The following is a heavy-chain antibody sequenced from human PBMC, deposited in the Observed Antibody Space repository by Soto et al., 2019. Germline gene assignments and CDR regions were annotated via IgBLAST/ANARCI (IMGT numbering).Heavy chain of an antibody. D-gene: IGHD3-10*01. J-gene: IGHJ4*02. CDR3: AKANYYRTGYGEK. CDR1: GFTFDTYG. Sequence: QMQLVESGGGVVQPGKSLRLSCAASGFTFDTYGMHWVRQAPGKGLEWVGVISYDGSDKQYADSVEGRFTISRDNSENTLFLQLSSLRAEDTAMYYCAKANYYRTGYGEKWGQGTLVTVAP. V-gene: IGHV3-30*18. CDR2: ISYDGSDK.